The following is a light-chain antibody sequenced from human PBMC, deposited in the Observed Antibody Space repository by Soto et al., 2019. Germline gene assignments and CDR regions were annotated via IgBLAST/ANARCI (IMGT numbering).Light chain of an antibody. V-gene: IGKV3-20*01. CDR3: QQYGSSRWT. Sequence: EIVLTQSPGTLSLSPGERDTLSCRASQSVSSSYLAWYQQKPGQAPRLLIYDASSRATGIPDRFSGSGSGTDFTLTISRLEPEDFAVYYCQQYGSSRWTFGQGTKVELK. J-gene: IGKJ1*01. CDR1: QSVSSSY. CDR2: DAS.